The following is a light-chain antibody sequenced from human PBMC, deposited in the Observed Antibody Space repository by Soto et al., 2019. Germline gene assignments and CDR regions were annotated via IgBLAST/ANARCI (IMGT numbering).Light chain of an antibody. J-gene: IGLJ1*01. Sequence: QSALTQPASVSGSPGQSITISCTGTSSDVGSYNLVSWYQQHPGKAPKLMIYEGSKRPSGVSNRFSGSKSGTTASLTISGLQAEDEADYYCCSYAGGNTYVFGTGTKLTVL. CDR3: CSYAGGNTYV. V-gene: IGLV2-23*01. CDR1: SSDVGSYNL. CDR2: EGS.